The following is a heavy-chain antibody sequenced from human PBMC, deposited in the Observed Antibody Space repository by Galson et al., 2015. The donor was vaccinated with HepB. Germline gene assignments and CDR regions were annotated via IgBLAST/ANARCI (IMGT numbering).Heavy chain of an antibody. J-gene: IGHJ4*01. CDR2: ISYDGSNK. D-gene: IGHD5-18*01. Sequence: SLRLSCAASGFTFSSYAMSWVRQAPGKGLEWVAVISYDGSNKYYADSVKGRFTIPRDNSKNTLYLQMNSLRAEDTAVYYCATDTAMAKDSDYSSHGTLVTVSS. V-gene: IGHV3-30*03. CDR1: GFTFSSYA. CDR3: ATDTAMAKDSDY.